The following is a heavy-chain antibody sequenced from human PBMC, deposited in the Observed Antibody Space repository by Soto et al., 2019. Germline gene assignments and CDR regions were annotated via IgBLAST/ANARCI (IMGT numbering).Heavy chain of an antibody. CDR2: MNPNSGNT. D-gene: IGHD3-3*01. V-gene: IGHV1-8*01. CDR3: ARRGYYDFWSGYYRGPYYFDY. Sequence: ASVKVSCKASGYTFTSYDINWVRQATGQGLEWMGWMNPNSGNTGYAQKFQGRVTMTRNTSISTAYMELSSLRSEDTAVYYCARRGYYDFWSGYYRGPYYFDYWGQGTLVTVSS. CDR1: GYTFTSYD. J-gene: IGHJ4*02.